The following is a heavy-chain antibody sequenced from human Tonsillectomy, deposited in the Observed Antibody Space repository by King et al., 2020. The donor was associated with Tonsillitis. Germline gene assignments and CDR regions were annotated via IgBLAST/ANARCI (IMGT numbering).Heavy chain of an antibody. CDR3: ATGQAGDA. D-gene: IGHD6-13*01. Sequence: QLQESGPGLVKPSETLSLTCTVSGGSVSGYYWTWIRQPPGKGLEWIGYIYYSGSTNYNPSLKSRVTMSVDTSKIQFSLKLSSVTAADTAVYYCATGQAGDAWGQGTLVTVSS. CDR2: IYYSGST. V-gene: IGHV4-59*02. J-gene: IGHJ5*02. CDR1: GGSVSGYY.